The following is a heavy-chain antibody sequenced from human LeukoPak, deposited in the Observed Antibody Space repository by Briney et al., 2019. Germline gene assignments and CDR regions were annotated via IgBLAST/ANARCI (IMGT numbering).Heavy chain of an antibody. CDR3: ARDAPAAGTSFNY. Sequence: GGSLRLSCAASGFTLSSYSMNWVRQAPGKGLEWVSSISSSSSYIYYADSVKGRFTISRDNAKNSLYLQMNSLRAEDTAVYYCARDAPAAGTSFNYWGQGTLVTVSS. CDR1: GFTLSSYS. CDR2: ISSSSSYI. J-gene: IGHJ4*02. V-gene: IGHV3-21*01. D-gene: IGHD6-13*01.